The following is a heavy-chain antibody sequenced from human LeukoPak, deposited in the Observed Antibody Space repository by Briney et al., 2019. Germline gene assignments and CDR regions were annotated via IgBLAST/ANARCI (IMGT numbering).Heavy chain of an antibody. V-gene: IGHV4-31*03. CDR3: ARHLHSDGSGSYLNWLDP. CDR1: GGSISSGGYY. Sequence: SETLSLTCTVSGGSISSGGYYWSWIRQHPGKGLEWIGYIYYSGSTYYNPSLKSRVTISVDTSKNQFSPKLSSVTAADTAVYYCARHLHSDGSGSYLNWLDPWGQGILVTVSS. D-gene: IGHD3-10*01. CDR2: IYYSGST. J-gene: IGHJ5*02.